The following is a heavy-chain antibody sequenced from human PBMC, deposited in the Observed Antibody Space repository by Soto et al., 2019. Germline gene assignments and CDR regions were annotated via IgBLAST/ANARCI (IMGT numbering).Heavy chain of an antibody. Sequence: SETLSLTCAVYGGSFSGYYWSWIRQPPGKGLEWIGEINHSGNTNYNPSHKRRDTITVDTSKNQFSKKLSSVTAADMAVYYCASRRITMVRGVKLKNWFDPWGQG. CDR2: INHSGNT. V-gene: IGHV4-34*01. CDR3: ASRRITMVRGVKLKNWFDP. CDR1: GGSFSGYY. J-gene: IGHJ5*02. D-gene: IGHD3-10*01.